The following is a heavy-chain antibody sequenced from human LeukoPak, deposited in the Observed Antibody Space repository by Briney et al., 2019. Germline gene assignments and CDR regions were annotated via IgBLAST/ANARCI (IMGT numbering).Heavy chain of an antibody. D-gene: IGHD3-3*01. CDR2: INPSGGST. J-gene: IGHJ4*02. Sequence: ASVKVSCKASGYTFTSYYMHWVRQAPGQGLEWMGIINPSGGSTSYAQKFQGRVTMTRDTSTSTVYMELSSLRSEDTAVYYCARANCDFWSGPYALGYWGQGTLVTVSS. CDR3: ARANCDFWSGPYALGY. CDR1: GYTFTSYY. V-gene: IGHV1-46*01.